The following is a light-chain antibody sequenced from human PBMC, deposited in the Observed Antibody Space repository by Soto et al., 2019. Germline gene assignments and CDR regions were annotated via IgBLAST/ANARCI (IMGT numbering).Light chain of an antibody. CDR2: QAS. J-gene: IGKJ1*01. Sequence: DIQMTQSPSTLSASVGDRVTITCRASQNINSWLAWYQQKPGKAPKVLIYQASTLQSGVPSRFXGSRSGTEFTLTISSLQPDDFATYYCQQYNTYSPWTFGQGTKVEIK. CDR1: QNINSW. V-gene: IGKV1-5*03. CDR3: QQYNTYSPWT.